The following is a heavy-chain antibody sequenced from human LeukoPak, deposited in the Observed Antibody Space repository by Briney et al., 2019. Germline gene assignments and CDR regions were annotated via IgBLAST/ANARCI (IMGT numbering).Heavy chain of an antibody. CDR1: SRFISRCY. V-gene: IGHV4-59*01. CDR2: IYYSGST. J-gene: IGHJ4*02. Sequence: SQTLSLTCTVSSRFISRCYWRWIRRLRTRGLEGIGYIYYSGSTNYNHSLKSRVTISVDTSKNQSSLKLSSVTAEDTAVYYCAAHPGLYQNLAFDYWGQGTLVTVSS. CDR3: AAHPGLYQNLAFDY. D-gene: IGHD2-2*02.